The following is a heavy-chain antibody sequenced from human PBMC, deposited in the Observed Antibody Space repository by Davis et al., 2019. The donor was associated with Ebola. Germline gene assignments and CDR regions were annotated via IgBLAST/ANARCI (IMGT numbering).Heavy chain of an antibody. J-gene: IGHJ4*02. D-gene: IGHD2-21*01. CDR2: ISGSGGST. CDR1: GFTFSSYA. Sequence: GESLKISCAASGFTFSSYAMSWVRQAPGKGLEWVSAISGSGGSTYYADSVKGRFTISRDNSKNTLYLQMNSLRAEDTAVYYCAKDRCGAFDYWGQGTLVTVSS. V-gene: IGHV3-23*01. CDR3: AKDRCGAFDY.